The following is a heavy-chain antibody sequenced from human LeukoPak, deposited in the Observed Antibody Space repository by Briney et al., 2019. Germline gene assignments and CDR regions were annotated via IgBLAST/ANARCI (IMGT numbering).Heavy chain of an antibody. V-gene: IGHV3-9*01. CDR1: GFTFDDYA. J-gene: IGHJ4*02. CDR3: AKGQYSSDWYYFDY. Sequence: GGSLRLSCAASGFTFDDYAMHWVRQAPGKGLEWVSGISWNSGSIGYADSVKGRFTISRDNAKNSLYLQMNSLRAEDTALYYCAKGQYSSDWYYFDYRGQGTLVTVSS. D-gene: IGHD6-19*01. CDR2: ISWNSGSI.